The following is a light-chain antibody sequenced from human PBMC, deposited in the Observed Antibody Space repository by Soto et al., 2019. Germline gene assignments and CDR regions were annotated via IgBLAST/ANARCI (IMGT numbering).Light chain of an antibody. Sequence: QSVLTQSASVSGSPGQSITISCTGTSSDVGGYNYVSWYQQHPGKAPKLMIYDVTNRPSGVSNRFSGSKSGNTASLTISGLQAEDEADYYCSSYTRSSTVVFGGGTKLTVL. CDR3: SSYTRSSTVV. CDR2: DVT. V-gene: IGLV2-14*01. CDR1: SSDVGGYNY. J-gene: IGLJ2*01.